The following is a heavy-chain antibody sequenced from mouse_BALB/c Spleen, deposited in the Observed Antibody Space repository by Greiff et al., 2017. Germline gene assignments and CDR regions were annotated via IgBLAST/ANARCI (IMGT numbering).Heavy chain of an antibody. CDR3: ARYCNYDDYAMDY. CDR2: ISSGGGNT. J-gene: IGHJ4*01. D-gene: IGHD2-4*01. CDR1: GFTFSSYT. Sequence: VQLKESGGGLVKPGGSLKLSCAASGFTFSSYTMSWVRQTPEKRLEWVATISSGGGNTYYPDSVKGRFTISRDNAKNNLYLQMSSLRSEDTALYYCARYCNYDDYAMDYWGQGTSVTVSS. V-gene: IGHV5-9*03.